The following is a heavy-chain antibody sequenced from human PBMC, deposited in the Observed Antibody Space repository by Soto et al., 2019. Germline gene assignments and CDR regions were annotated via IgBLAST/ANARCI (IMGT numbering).Heavy chain of an antibody. CDR1: GGSISSYY. CDR3: ARDQPMGGSGS. J-gene: IGHJ4*02. V-gene: IGHV4-59*12. Sequence: PSETLSLTCTVSGGSISSYYWSWIRQPPGKGLEWIGYIYYSGSTNYNPSLKSRVTISVDTSKNQFSLKLSSVTAADTAVYYCARDQPMGGSGSWGQGTLVTVSS. D-gene: IGHD3-22*01. CDR2: IYYSGST.